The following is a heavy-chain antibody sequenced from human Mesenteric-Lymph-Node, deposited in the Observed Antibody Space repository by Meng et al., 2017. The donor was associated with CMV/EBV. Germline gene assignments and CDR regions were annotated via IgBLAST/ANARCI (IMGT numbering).Heavy chain of an antibody. CDR3: ARGPDSTFGVINY. CDR1: GFTVNSNY. CDR2: IYISGRT. J-gene: IGHJ4*02. Sequence: SCAASGFTVNSNYMTWVRQAPGKGLEWVSVIYISGRTYYADSVRGRFTISRDNSKNTLYLQMNSLRGEDTAVYYCARGPDSTFGVINYWGQGTLVTVSS. D-gene: IGHD3-3*01. V-gene: IGHV3-66*03.